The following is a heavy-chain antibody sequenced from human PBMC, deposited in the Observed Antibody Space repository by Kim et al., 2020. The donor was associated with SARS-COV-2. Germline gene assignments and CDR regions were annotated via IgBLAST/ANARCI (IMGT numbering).Heavy chain of an antibody. CDR3: ARERVYYDSSGYYYYYYGMDV. CDR2: INSDGSST. Sequence: GGSLRLSCAASGFTFSSYWMHWVRQAPGKGLVWVSRINSDGSSTSYADSVKGRFTISRDNAKNTLYLQMNSLRAEDTAVYYCARERVYYDSSGYYYYYYGMDVWGQGTTVTVSS. V-gene: IGHV3-74*01. CDR1: GFTFSSYW. J-gene: IGHJ6*02. D-gene: IGHD3-22*01.